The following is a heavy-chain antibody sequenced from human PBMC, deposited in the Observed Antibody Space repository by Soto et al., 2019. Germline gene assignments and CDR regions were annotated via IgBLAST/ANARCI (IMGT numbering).Heavy chain of an antibody. D-gene: IGHD6-13*01. CDR3: ARGGYSRYNWFDP. V-gene: IGHV4-31*03. CDR2: IYYSGST. Sequence: SETLSLTCTVSGGSISSGGYYWSWIRQHPGKGLEWIGYIYYSGSTYYNPSLKSRVTISVDTSKNQFSLKLSSVTAADTAVYHCARGGYSRYNWFDPWGQGTLVTVSS. J-gene: IGHJ5*02. CDR1: GGSISSGGYY.